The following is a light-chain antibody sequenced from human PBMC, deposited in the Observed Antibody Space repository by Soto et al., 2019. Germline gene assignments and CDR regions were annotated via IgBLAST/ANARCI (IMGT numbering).Light chain of an antibody. Sequence: EVVMTQSPATLSVSPGERVTLSCRASESVSNNLAWYQQKPGQAPRLLIHAASSRATGIPARLSGTGAGTEFTLTISGLEPEDFAVYYCQQYDNWPPLTFGGGTKVDIK. CDR3: QQYDNWPPLT. CDR1: ESVSNN. J-gene: IGKJ4*01. V-gene: IGKV3-15*01. CDR2: AAS.